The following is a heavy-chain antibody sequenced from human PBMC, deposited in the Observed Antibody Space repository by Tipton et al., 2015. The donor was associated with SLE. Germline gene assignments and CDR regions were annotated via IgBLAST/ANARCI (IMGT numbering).Heavy chain of an antibody. D-gene: IGHD3-10*01. V-gene: IGHV4-38-2*02. CDR1: GYSISSGYY. Sequence: GLVKPSETLSLTCTVSGYSISSGYYWGWIRQPPGKGLEWIGSIYHIGSTYYNPSLKSRVTISVDTSKNQLSLKLSSVTAADTAVYYCARDLQYGSGNNYFDYWGQGTLVTVSS. J-gene: IGHJ4*02. CDR3: ARDLQYGSGNNYFDY. CDR2: IYHIGST.